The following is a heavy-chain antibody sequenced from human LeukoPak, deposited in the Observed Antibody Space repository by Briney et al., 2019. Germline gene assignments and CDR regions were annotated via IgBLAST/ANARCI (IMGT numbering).Heavy chain of an antibody. Sequence: ASVKVSCKASGGTFSSYAISWVRQAPGQGLEWMGGIIPIFGTANYAQKFQGRVTITADESTSTAYMELSSLRSEDTAVYYCARYFGGGFTGATYFDYWGQGTLVTVSS. CDR2: IIPIFGTA. D-gene: IGHD3-10*01. CDR3: ARYFGGGFTGATYFDY. CDR1: GGTFSSYA. J-gene: IGHJ4*02. V-gene: IGHV1-69*13.